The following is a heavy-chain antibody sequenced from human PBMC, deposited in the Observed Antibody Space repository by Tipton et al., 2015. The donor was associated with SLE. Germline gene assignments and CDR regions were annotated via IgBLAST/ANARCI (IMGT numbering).Heavy chain of an antibody. CDR1: GGSFSGYY. CDR3: ARAESAGDDWYFDL. J-gene: IGHJ2*01. CDR2: INHSGST. Sequence: LRLSCAVYGGSFSGYYWSWIRQPPGKGLEWIGEINHSGSTNYNPSLKSRVTISVDTSKNQFSLRLSSVTAADTAVYYCARAESAGDDWYFDLWGRGALVTVSS. D-gene: IGHD2-21*02. V-gene: IGHV4-34*01.